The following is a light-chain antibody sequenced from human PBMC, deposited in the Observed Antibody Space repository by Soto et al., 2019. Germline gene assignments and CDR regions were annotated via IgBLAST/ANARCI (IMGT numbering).Light chain of an antibody. CDR2: QVS. Sequence: QSVLTQPPSASGSPGQSVTISCTGTSSDVGAYKFVSWYQQYPGQAPRLIIYQVSKRPSGVPDRFSGSKSGNTASPTISGLQAEDEADYFCNSYAGTSTFGYVFGTGTKVTVL. CDR1: SSDVGAYKF. J-gene: IGLJ1*01. CDR3: NSYAGTSTFGYV. V-gene: IGLV2-8*01.